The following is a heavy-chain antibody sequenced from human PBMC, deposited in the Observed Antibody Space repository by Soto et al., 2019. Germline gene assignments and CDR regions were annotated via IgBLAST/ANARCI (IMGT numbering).Heavy chain of an antibody. V-gene: IGHV3-33*01. D-gene: IGHD4-17*01. J-gene: IGHJ4*02. CDR1: GFTFSTYG. CDR3: ARNREAMPTVTEIEY. CDR2: MWYDGSKT. Sequence: QVQLVESGGGVVQPGRSLRLSCAASGFTFSTYGMHWVRQAPGKGLEWVALMWYDGSKTNYADSVKGRFTISRDKSKNTLYLQMHSLRVEDTAVYYCARNREAMPTVTEIEYWGQGALVTVSS.